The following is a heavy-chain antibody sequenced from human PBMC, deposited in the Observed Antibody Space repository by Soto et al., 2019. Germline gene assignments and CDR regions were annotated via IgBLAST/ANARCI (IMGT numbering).Heavy chain of an antibody. CDR2: INHSGST. D-gene: IGHD2-21*02. Sequence: PSETLSLTCAVYGGSFSGYYWSWIRQPPGKGLEWIGEINHSGSTNYNPSLKSRVTISVDTSKNQFSLKLSSVTAADTAVYYCARVECSSGEKKSRPLTATYYFDYWGQGTLVTVSS. CDR3: ARVECSSGEKKSRPLTATYYFDY. V-gene: IGHV4-34*01. J-gene: IGHJ4*02. CDR1: GGSFSGYY.